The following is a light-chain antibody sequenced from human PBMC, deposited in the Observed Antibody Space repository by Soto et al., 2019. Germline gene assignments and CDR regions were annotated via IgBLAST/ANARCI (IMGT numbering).Light chain of an antibody. CDR1: QSISSY. CDR2: AAS. CDR3: QQYGSSPRT. V-gene: IGKV1-39*01. J-gene: IGKJ1*01. Sequence: DLQMTQSPSSLSASVGDRVTITCRASQSISSYLNWYQQKPGKAPKLLIYAASSLQSGVPSRFSGSGSGTDFTLTISSLEPEDFAVYYCQQYGSSPRTFGQGTKVDVK.